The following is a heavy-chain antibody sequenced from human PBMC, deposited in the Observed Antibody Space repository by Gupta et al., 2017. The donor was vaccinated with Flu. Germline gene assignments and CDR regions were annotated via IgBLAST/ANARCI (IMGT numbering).Heavy chain of an antibody. Sequence: QVQLVESGGGVVQPGRSLRLSCAASGFTFSSYGMHWVRQAPGKGLEWVALISFDGSNKYYADSVKGRFTISRDNSKNTLYLQMNSLRAEDTAVYYCAASINWILPYFDYWGQGTLVTVSS. CDR1: GFTFSSYG. V-gene: IGHV3-30*03. CDR3: AASINWILPYFDY. CDR2: ISFDGSNK. D-gene: IGHD1-20*01. J-gene: IGHJ4*02.